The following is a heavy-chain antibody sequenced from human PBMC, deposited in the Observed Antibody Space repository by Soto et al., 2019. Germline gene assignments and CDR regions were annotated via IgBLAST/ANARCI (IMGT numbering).Heavy chain of an antibody. CDR2: IDPSDSYT. J-gene: IGHJ6*02. CDR1: GYSFTSYW. D-gene: IGHD6-13*01. CDR3: ASRSGAAAGNYYGMDV. Sequence: LGESLKISCKGSGYSFTSYWISWVRQMPGKGLEWMGRIDPSDSYTNYSPSFQGHVTISADKSISTAYLQWSSLKASDTAMYHCASRSGAAAGNYYGMDVWGQGTTVTVSS. V-gene: IGHV5-10-1*01.